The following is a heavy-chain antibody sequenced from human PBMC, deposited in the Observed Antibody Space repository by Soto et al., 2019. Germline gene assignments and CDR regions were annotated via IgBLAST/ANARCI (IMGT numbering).Heavy chain of an antibody. CDR3: ARLWRYCGGDCYSLGVMYYYYYGMDV. D-gene: IGHD2-21*02. J-gene: IGHJ6*02. V-gene: IGHV4-39*01. Sequence: QLQLQESGPGLVKPSETLSLTCTVSGGSISSSSYYWGWIRQPPGKGLEWIGSIYYSGSTYYNPSLKSRVTISVDTSKNQFSLKLSSVTAADTAVYYCARLWRYCGGDCYSLGVMYYYYYGMDVWGQGTTVTVSS. CDR2: IYYSGST. CDR1: GGSISSSSYY.